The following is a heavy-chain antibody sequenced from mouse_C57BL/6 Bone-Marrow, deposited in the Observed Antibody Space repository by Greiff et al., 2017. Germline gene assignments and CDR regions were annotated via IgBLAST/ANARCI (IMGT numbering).Heavy chain of an antibody. V-gene: IGHV5-4*03. Sequence: EVKVEESGGGLVKPGGSLKLSCAASGFTFSSYAMSWVRQTPEKRLEWVATISDGGSYTYYPDNVKGRFTISRDNAKNNLYLQMSHLESEDTAMYYCARVRFDYWGQGTTLTVSS. J-gene: IGHJ2*01. CDR1: GFTFSSYA. CDR2: ISDGGSYT. CDR3: ARVRFDY.